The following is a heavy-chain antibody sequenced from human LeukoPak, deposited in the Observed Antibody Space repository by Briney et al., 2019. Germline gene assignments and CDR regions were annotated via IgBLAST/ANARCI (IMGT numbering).Heavy chain of an antibody. D-gene: IGHD1/OR15-1a*01. Sequence: KPSETLSLTCTVSGGSISSGDYYWSWIRQPPGKGLEWIGYIYYSGSTYYNPSLKSRVTISVDTSKNQFSLKLSSVTAADTAVYYCARWAGGTGDFDYWGQGTLVTVSS. V-gene: IGHV4-30-4*08. CDR3: ARWAGGTGDFDY. J-gene: IGHJ4*02. CDR2: IYYSGST. CDR1: GGSISSGDYY.